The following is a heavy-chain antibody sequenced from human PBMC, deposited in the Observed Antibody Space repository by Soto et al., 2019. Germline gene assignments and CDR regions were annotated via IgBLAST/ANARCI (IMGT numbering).Heavy chain of an antibody. Sequence: EVQLVESGGGLVQPGGSLRLSCAASGFTFSTYSMNWVRQAPGKGLEWVSYISSSSSTLKYAESVKGRLTISRDNAKNSLYLPINSLRDEDEAVYYCESGGSIFDYWGQGTLVTVSS. CDR1: GFTFSTYS. V-gene: IGHV3-48*02. J-gene: IGHJ4*02. CDR2: ISSSSSTL. CDR3: ESGGSIFDY. D-gene: IGHD1-26*01.